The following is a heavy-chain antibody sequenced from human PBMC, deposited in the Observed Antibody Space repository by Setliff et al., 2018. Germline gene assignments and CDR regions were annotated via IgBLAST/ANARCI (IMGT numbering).Heavy chain of an antibody. V-gene: IGHV4-34*01. CDR2: INHSGST. Sequence: PSETLSLTCAVYGGSFSGYYWSWICQPPGKGLEWIGEINHSGSTNYNPSLKSRDTISVDTSKNQFSLKLSSVTAADTAVYYCARGKERITMIVVVTSGAFDIWGQGTMVTVSS. CDR3: ARGKERITMIVVVTSGAFDI. CDR1: GGSFSGYY. D-gene: IGHD3-22*01. J-gene: IGHJ3*02.